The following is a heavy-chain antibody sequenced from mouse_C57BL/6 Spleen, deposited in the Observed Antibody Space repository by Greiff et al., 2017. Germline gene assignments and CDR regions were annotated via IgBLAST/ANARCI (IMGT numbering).Heavy chain of an antibody. V-gene: IGHV5-4*01. CDR1: GFTFSSYA. Sequence: DVMLVESGGGLVKPGGSLKLSCAASGFTFSSYAMSWVRQTPEKRLEWVATISDGGSYTYYPDNVKGRFTISRDNAKNNLYLQMSHLKSEDTAMYYCARERDDSYAMDYWGQGTSVTVSS. CDR2: ISDGGSYT. CDR3: ARERDDSYAMDY. J-gene: IGHJ4*01.